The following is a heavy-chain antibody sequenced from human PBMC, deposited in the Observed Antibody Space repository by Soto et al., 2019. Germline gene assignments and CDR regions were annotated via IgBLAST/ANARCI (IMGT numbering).Heavy chain of an antibody. V-gene: IGHV3-30*18. CDR3: AKGGMTTVYLYYGMDV. CDR2: ISYDGSNK. D-gene: IGHD4-4*01. Sequence: QVQLVESGGGVVQPGRSLRLSCAASGFTFSSYGMHWVRQAPGKGLEWVAVISYDGSNKYYADSVKGRFTISRDNSKNTLYLQMNRLRAEDTAVYYCAKGGMTTVYLYYGMDVWGQGTTVTVSS. J-gene: IGHJ6*02. CDR1: GFTFSSYG.